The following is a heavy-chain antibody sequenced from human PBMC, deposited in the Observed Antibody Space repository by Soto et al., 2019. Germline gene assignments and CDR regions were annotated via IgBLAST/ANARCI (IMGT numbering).Heavy chain of an antibody. Sequence: QVQLVESGGGVVQPGRSLRLSCAASGFTFSSYGMHWVRQAPGKGLEWVAVISYDGSNKYYADSVKGRFTISRDNSKNTLYLQMNSLRAEDTAVYYCAKEDSSGYYWGGAFDIWGQRTMVTVSS. CDR1: GFTFSSYG. V-gene: IGHV3-30*18. J-gene: IGHJ3*02. D-gene: IGHD3-22*01. CDR2: ISYDGSNK. CDR3: AKEDSSGYYWGGAFDI.